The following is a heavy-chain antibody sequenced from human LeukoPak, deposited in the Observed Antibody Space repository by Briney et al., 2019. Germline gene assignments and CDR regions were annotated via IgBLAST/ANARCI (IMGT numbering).Heavy chain of an antibody. Sequence: SGESLKISCQASGYSFSNYWIGWVRQLPDKGLKWMAIIYPGDSDIRYSPSSQGRVTISADKSINTAYLQWSSLKASDTAIYYCARLQSLATVAFFFDSWGQGTLVTVSS. J-gene: IGHJ4*02. CDR2: IYPGDSDI. CDR1: GYSFSNYW. CDR3: ARLQSLATVAFFFDS. D-gene: IGHD4-11*01. V-gene: IGHV5-51*01.